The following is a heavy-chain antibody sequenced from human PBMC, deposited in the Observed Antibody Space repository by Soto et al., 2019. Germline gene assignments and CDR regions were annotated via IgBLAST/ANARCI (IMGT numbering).Heavy chain of an antibody. CDR2: FSLSGTT. D-gene: IGHD2-8*02. J-gene: IGHJ4*02. CDR1: GASITGSFF. V-gene: IGHV4-4*07. CDR3: ARGMTPPGAPAWYYFDS. Sequence: LSLTCTVSGASITGSFFWSWIRQPAGKGLEWIGRFSLSGTTNYNPSLRSRVTMSADVSKNQFSLRLTSVTAADTALYYCARGMTPPGAPAWYYFDSWGQGTLVTVS.